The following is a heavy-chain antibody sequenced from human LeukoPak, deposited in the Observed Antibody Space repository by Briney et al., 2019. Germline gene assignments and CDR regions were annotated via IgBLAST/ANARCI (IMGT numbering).Heavy chain of an antibody. Sequence: GGSKRLSCAASGFTFSSYAMNWVRQAPGKGLEWVAVISYDGSNKYYADSVKGRFTISRDNSKNTLYLQMNSLRAEDTTVYRCVAWSNAPLHINFWGQGTVATVSS. CDR2: ISYDGSNK. J-gene: IGHJ4*02. V-gene: IGHV3-30-3*01. D-gene: IGHD3-16*01. CDR3: VAWSNAPLHINF. CDR1: GFTFSSYA.